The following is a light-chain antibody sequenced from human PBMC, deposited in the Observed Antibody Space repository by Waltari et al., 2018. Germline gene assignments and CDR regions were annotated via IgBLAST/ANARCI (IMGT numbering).Light chain of an antibody. CDR2: GAS. CDR1: QSVSSN. Sequence: EIVMTQSPATLSASPGERATLSCRASQSVSSNLAWYQQKPGQAPRLLIYGASTRATGIPARFSGSGSGTEFTLTISSLQSEDFAVYYCQQYNNWATTFGQGTKVEIK. V-gene: IGKV3-15*01. CDR3: QQYNNWATT. J-gene: IGKJ1*01.